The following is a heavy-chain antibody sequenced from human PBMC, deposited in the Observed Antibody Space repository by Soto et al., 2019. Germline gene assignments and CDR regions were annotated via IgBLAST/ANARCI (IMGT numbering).Heavy chain of an antibody. J-gene: IGHJ6*02. CDR3: ARERSEYGMDV. CDR1: GFTFSSYS. V-gene: IGHV3-21*01. Sequence: GGSLRLSCAASGFTFSSYSMNWVRQAPGKGLEWVSSISSSSSYIYYADSVKGRFTISRDNAKNSLYLQMNSLRAEDTAVYYCARERSEYGMDVWGQGTTVTVSS. CDR2: ISSSSSYI.